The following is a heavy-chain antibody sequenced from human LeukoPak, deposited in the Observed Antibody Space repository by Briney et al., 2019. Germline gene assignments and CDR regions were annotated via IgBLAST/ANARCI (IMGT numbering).Heavy chain of an antibody. J-gene: IGHJ4*02. CDR1: GGSINSYY. CDR3: ARSDYGDYLAFDY. CDR2: ISYSGRT. Sequence: SETLSLTCTVSGGSINSYYWSWIRQPPGKGLEWIGYISYSGRTNYNPSLKSRVTISVDTSKNQFSLKLSSVTAADTAVYYCARSDYGDYLAFDYWGQGTLVTISS. V-gene: IGHV4-59*01. D-gene: IGHD4-17*01.